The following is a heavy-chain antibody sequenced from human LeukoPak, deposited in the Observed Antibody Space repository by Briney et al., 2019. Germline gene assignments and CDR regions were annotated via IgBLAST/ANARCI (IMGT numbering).Heavy chain of an antibody. CDR3: ARDLGSGDYG. Sequence: GSSVKVSCKASGGTFSSYAISWVRQAPGQGLEWMGRIIPILGIANYAQKFQGRVTITADKSTSTAYTELSSLRSEDTAVYYCARDLGSGDYGWGQGTLVTVSS. V-gene: IGHV1-69*04. J-gene: IGHJ4*02. CDR1: GGTFSSYA. CDR2: IIPILGIA. D-gene: IGHD4-17*01.